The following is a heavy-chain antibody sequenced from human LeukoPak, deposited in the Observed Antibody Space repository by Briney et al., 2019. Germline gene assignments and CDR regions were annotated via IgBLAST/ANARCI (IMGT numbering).Heavy chain of an antibody. CDR1: GGSTSSGSYY. V-gene: IGHV4-61*02. CDR3: ARGRTGYQLLPTKKNYDYYYMDV. CDR2: IYTSGST. Sequence: PSETLSLTCTVSGGSTSSGSYYWSWIRQPAGKGLEWIGRIYTSGSTNYNPSLKSRVTISVDTSKNQFSLKLSSVTAADTAVYHCARGRTGYQLLPTKKNYDYYYMDVWGKGTTVTVSS. D-gene: IGHD2-2*01. J-gene: IGHJ6*03.